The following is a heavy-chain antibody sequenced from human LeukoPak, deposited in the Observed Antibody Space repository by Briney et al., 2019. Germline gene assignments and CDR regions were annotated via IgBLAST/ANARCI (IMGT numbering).Heavy chain of an antibody. Sequence: ASVKVSCKASGYTFTSYDINWVRQATGHGLEWMGWMNPNSGNTGYAQKFQGRVTMTRNTSISTAYMELSSLRSEDTAVYYCARGLGFGEFEDNDYWGQGTLVTVSS. CDR1: GYTFTSYD. CDR3: ARGLGFGEFEDNDY. D-gene: IGHD3-10*01. J-gene: IGHJ4*02. V-gene: IGHV1-8*01. CDR2: MNPNSGNT.